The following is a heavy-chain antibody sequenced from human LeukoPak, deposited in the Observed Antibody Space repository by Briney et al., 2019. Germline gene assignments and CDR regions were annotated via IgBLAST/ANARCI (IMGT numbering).Heavy chain of an antibody. V-gene: IGHV4-34*01. CDR1: GGSFSGYY. D-gene: IGHD2-2*01. J-gene: IGHJ3*02. CDR3: ARTPDIVVVPAAMDDAFDI. Sequence: PSETLSLTCAVYGGSFSGYYWSWIRQPPGKGLEWIGEINHSGSTNYNPSLKSRVTISVDTSKNQFSLKLSSVTAADTAVYYCARTPDIVVVPAAMDDAFDIWGQGTMVTVSS. CDR2: INHSGST.